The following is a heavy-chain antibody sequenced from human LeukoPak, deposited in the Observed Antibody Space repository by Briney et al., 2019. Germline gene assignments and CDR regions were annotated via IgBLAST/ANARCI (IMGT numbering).Heavy chain of an antibody. CDR1: GFTLSDYY. CDR3: AGESGRSADY. Sequence: GGSLRLSCEASGFTLSDYYMSWIRQAPGKGLEWISYISSSGGSTYYPDSVKGRFTISRDNAKNSLYLQMNSLRAEDTAVYYCAGESGRSADYWGQGTLVTVSS. D-gene: IGHD3-10*01. CDR2: ISSSGGST. J-gene: IGHJ4*02. V-gene: IGHV3-11*04.